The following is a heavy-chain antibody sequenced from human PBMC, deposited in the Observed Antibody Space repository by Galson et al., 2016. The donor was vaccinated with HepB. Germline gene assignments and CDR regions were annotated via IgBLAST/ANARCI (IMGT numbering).Heavy chain of an antibody. CDR3: ARGATSSDVSPGHEYFQH. Sequence: SETLSLTCAVSGESFTSMNWWSWVRQPPGKGLEWIGETYHNGRANYNPSLKSRVSISVDKSKNQFSLRLTSVTAADTAVYYCARGATSSDVSPGHEYFQHWGQGTLVTVSS. CDR2: TYHNGRA. D-gene: IGHD5/OR15-5a*01. V-gene: IGHV4-4*02. J-gene: IGHJ1*01. CDR1: GESFTSMNW.